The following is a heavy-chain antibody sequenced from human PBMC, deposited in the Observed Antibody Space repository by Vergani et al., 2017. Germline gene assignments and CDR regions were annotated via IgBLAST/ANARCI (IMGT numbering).Heavy chain of an antibody. V-gene: IGHV3-21*01. D-gene: IGHD3-22*01. CDR1: GFTFSSYS. CDR3: ARLRSGYSWWFDP. CDR2: ISSSSSYI. Sequence: EVQLVESGGGLVKPGGSLRLSCAASGFTFSSYSMNWVRQAPGKGLEWVSSISSSSSYIYYADSVKGRFTISRDNAKNSLYLQMNSLRDEDTAVYYCARLRSGYSWWFDPWGQGTLVTVSS. J-gene: IGHJ5*02.